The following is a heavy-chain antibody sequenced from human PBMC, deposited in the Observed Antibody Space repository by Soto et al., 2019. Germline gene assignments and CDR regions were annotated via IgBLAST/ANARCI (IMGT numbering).Heavy chain of an antibody. Sequence: GGSLRLSCAASGFTFSSYDMHWVRQATGKGLEWVSAIGTAGDTYYPGSVKGRFTISRENAKNSLYLQMNSLRAGDTAVYYCARACSGGSCYYHYGMDVWGQGTTVTVSS. CDR1: GFTFSSYD. D-gene: IGHD2-15*01. CDR3: ARACSGGSCYYHYGMDV. CDR2: IGTAGDT. V-gene: IGHV3-13*01. J-gene: IGHJ6*02.